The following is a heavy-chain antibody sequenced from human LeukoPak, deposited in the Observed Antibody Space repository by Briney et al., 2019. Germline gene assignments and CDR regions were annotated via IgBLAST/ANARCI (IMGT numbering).Heavy chain of an antibody. CDR3: AKGVDILTGYYDY. Sequence: GGSLRLSCAASGFTFSSYGMSWVRQAPGKGLEWVSAISGSGGSTYYADSVKGRFTISRDNSKNTLYLQMNSLRAEDTAVYYCAKGVDILTGYYDYWGQGTLVTVSS. V-gene: IGHV3-23*01. J-gene: IGHJ4*02. D-gene: IGHD3-9*01. CDR1: GFTFSSYG. CDR2: ISGSGGST.